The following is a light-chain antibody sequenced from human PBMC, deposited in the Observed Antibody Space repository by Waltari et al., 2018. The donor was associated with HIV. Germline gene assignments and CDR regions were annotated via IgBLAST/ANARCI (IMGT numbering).Light chain of an antibody. J-gene: IGLJ1*01. Sequence: QSVLTQPPSVSGAPGQRVTISCTGSSSNIGAGYHVHWSQQLPGTAPKLLISGNSNRPTGVPDRFSGSKSGTSAALAITGLQAEDEADYHCQSYDSSLSGYVFGTGTKGTVL. V-gene: IGLV1-40*01. CDR1: SSNIGAGYH. CDR3: QSYDSSLSGYV. CDR2: GNS.